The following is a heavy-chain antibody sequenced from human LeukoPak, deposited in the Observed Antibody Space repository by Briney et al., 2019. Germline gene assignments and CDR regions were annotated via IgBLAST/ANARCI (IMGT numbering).Heavy chain of an antibody. CDR1: GGSISSGGYY. CDR2: IYYSGST. J-gene: IGHJ6*03. D-gene: IGHD4-17*01. V-gene: IGHV4-31*03. CDR3: ARVTRYDNSRNNYYMDV. Sequence: SETLSLTCTVSGGSISSGGYYWSWIRQHPGKGLEWIGYIYYSGSTYYNPSLKSRVTISVDTSKNQFSLKLSSVTAADTAVYFCARVTRYDNSRNNYYMDVWGKGTTVTVS.